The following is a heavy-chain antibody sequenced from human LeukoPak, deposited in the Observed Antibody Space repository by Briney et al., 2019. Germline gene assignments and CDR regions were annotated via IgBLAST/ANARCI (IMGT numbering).Heavy chain of an antibody. V-gene: IGHV1-2*02. CDR3: AILARNHLLQAFDY. Sequence: ASVKVSCKASGYTFTGYYMHWVRQAPGQGLEWMGWINPNSGGTNYAQKFQGRVTMTRDTSISTAYMERSRLRSDDTAVYYCAILARNHLLQAFDYWGQGTLVTVSS. D-gene: IGHD1-14*01. J-gene: IGHJ4*02. CDR2: INPNSGGT. CDR1: GYTFTGYY.